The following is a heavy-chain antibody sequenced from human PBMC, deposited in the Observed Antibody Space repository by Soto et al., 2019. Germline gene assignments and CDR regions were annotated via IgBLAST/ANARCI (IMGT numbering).Heavy chain of an antibody. J-gene: IGHJ5*02. V-gene: IGHV4-31*01. CDR3: ASSGGPEGDWFDP. D-gene: IGHD3-16*01. Sequence: QVQLQESGPGLVKPSQTLSLTCTVSGGSIRRRGYYWSWIRQRPGEGLEWIGFFYYSGITDYNPSLKTQITISADTPRNQFFMNLSSVTAADTAMYFCASSGGPEGDWFDPWGQGIPVTVSS. CDR2: FYYSGIT. CDR1: GGSIRRRGYY.